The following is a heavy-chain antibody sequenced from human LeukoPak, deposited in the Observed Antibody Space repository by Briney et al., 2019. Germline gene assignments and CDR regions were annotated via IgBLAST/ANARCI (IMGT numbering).Heavy chain of an antibody. CDR3: ARSFAGAAPYFDY. J-gene: IGHJ4*02. V-gene: IGHV4-59*01. Sequence: SETLSLTCTVSGDSISSYYWSWIRQPPGKGLEWIGYIYSSGSTNYNPSLKNGVTISVDTSKNQFSLKLNSVTAADTAVYYCARSFAGAAPYFDYWGQGTLVTVSP. D-gene: IGHD3-16*01. CDR1: GDSISSYY. CDR2: IYSSGST.